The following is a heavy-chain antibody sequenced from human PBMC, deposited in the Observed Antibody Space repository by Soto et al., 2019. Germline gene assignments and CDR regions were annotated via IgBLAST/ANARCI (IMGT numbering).Heavy chain of an antibody. D-gene: IGHD2-15*01. V-gene: IGHV5-10-1*01. CDR3: ASSIGYCSGGSCNSLYYYYGMDV. CDR1: GYSFTRYW. Sequence: PGESLKISCKGSGYSFTRYWISWVRQMPGKGLEWMGRIDPSDSYTNYSPSFQGHVTISADKSISTAYLQWSSLKASDTAMYYCASSIGYCSGGSCNSLYYYYGMDVWGQGTTVTVSS. CDR2: IDPSDSYT. J-gene: IGHJ6*02.